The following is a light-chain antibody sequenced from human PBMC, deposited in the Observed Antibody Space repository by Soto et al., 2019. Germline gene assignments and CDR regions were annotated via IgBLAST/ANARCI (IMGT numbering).Light chain of an antibody. J-gene: IGKJ5*01. Sequence: EIGVRESPGTLAVSPGERATLSCRASQSVSSSYLAWYQQKPGQPPRLLIYGASSRATGIPDRFSGSGSGTDFTLTISRLEPEDFAVFYCQHYDSLPITFGQGTRLEIK. V-gene: IGKV3-20*01. CDR3: QHYDSLPIT. CDR1: QSVSSSY. CDR2: GAS.